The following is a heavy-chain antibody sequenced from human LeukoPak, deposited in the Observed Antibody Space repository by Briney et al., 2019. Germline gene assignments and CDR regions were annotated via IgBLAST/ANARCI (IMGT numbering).Heavy chain of an antibody. CDR1: GFTFSDYY. D-gene: IGHD1-26*01. Sequence: GGSLRLSCAASGFTFSDYYMSWIRQAPGKGLQWIAYISSSGSTIYYADSVKGLFTISRDNAKNSLYLQMNSLRAEDTAVYYCARDQRKWELLLDDAFDIWGQGTMVTVSS. J-gene: IGHJ3*02. V-gene: IGHV3-11*04. CDR3: ARDQRKWELLLDDAFDI. CDR2: ISSSGSTI.